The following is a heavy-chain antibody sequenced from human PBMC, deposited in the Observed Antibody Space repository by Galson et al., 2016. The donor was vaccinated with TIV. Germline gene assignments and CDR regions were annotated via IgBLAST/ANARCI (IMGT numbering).Heavy chain of an antibody. J-gene: IGHJ1*01. CDR2: IYWNDDK. Sequence: PALVKPTQTLTVTCSVSGFSLSTSGVGVGWIRQSPGGALEWLALIYWNDDKRYSPSLKSRLTITKDTSKNQVLLTVTNVDPVDTATYYCAQRRSAFSDSGGFYFTVAEYVQHCGRATLLTVTS. V-gene: IGHV2-5*01. CDR3: AQRRSAFSDSGGFYFTVAEYVQH. CDR1: GFSLSTSGVG. D-gene: IGHD2-15*01.